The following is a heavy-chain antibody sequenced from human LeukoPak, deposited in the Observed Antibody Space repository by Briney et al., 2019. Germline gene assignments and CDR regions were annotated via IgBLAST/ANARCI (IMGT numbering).Heavy chain of an antibody. CDR2: IKQDGSEK. V-gene: IGHV3-7*01. J-gene: IGHJ6*03. Sequence: GGSLRLSCAASRFTFSSYWMSWVRQAPGKGLEWVANIKQDGSEKYYVDSVKGRFTISRDNAKNSLYLQMNSLRAEDTAVYYCAGEGSDWNYYYYMDVWGKGTTVTISS. D-gene: IGHD6-19*01. CDR1: RFTFSSYW. CDR3: AGEGSDWNYYYYMDV.